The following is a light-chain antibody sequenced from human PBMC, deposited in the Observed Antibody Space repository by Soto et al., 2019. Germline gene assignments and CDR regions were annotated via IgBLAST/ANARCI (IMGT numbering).Light chain of an antibody. J-gene: IGKJ1*01. V-gene: IGKV3-11*01. CDR2: DAS. Sequence: EIVLTQSPVTLSLSPGPGATLPCTASQSIDTNLGWYQQKPGQVPTLLLSDASPRATGIPARFTFSGSGTDFALTISSLEPEDFAVYYCQQHGNCTRTWAFGQGTKVDIK. CDR3: QQHGNCTRTWA. CDR1: QSIDTN.